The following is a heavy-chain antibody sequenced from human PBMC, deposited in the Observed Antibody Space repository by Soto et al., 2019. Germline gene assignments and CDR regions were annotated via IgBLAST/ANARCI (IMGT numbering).Heavy chain of an antibody. CDR2: ISAYNGNT. D-gene: IGHD6-13*01. V-gene: IGHV1-18*01. CDR1: GYTFTSYG. Sequence: QVQLVQSGAEVKQPGASVKVSCKASGYTFTSYGISWVRQAPGKGLEWMGWISAYNGNTNYAQKLQGRVTMTTDTSTSTAYMELRSLGSDDTAVYYCARSPRAAGTDYDYYGMDVWGQGTTVTFSS. CDR3: ARSPRAAGTDYDYYGMDV. J-gene: IGHJ6*02.